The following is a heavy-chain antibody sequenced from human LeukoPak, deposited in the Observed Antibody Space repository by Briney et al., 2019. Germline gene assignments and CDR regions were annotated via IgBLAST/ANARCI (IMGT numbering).Heavy chain of an antibody. CDR2: ISSSSSYI. V-gene: IGHV3-21*04. Sequence: GGSLRLSCAASGFTFSTYSMNWVRQAPGKGLEWVSSISSSSSYIYYADSVKGRFTISRDNAKNSLYLQMNSLRAEDTAVYYCARTYYYDSSGYPGVFQHWGQGTLVTVSS. CDR1: GFTFSTYS. D-gene: IGHD3-22*01. J-gene: IGHJ1*01. CDR3: ARTYYYDSSGYPGVFQH.